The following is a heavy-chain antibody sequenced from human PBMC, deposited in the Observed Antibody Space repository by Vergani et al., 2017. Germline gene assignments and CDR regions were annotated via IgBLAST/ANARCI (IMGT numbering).Heavy chain of an antibody. Sequence: EVQLLQSGGGVIQPGGSVRLSCAASGFTFSACPMTWVRQAPGKGLEWVSAISARYPSTYYADSVKGRFTISRDNSKNTLYLQVNSLRAEDTAVYYCAKVGDIVAKGVPDYWGQGTLVTVSS. J-gene: IGHJ4*02. V-gene: IGHV3-23*01. D-gene: IGHD5-12*01. CDR3: AKVGDIVAKGVPDY. CDR1: GFTFSACP. CDR2: ISARYPST.